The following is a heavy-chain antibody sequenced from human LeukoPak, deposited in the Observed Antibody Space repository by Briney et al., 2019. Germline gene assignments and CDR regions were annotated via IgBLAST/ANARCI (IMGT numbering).Heavy chain of an antibody. CDR3: ARLSATSIRFDP. J-gene: IGHJ5*02. D-gene: IGHD1-26*01. CDR1: GGSISNSNYY. CDR2: MYYGANT. V-gene: IGHV4-39*01. Sequence: SETLSLTXTVSGGSISNSNYYWGWISQPPGKGLEWIGSMYYGANTYHNPSLKSRVTISVDASKNQFSLKLNSVTAADTAVYYCARLSATSIRFDPWGQGTLVTVSS.